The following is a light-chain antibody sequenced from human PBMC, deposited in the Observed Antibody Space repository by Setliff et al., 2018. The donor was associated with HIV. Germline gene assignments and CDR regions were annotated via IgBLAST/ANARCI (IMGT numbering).Light chain of an antibody. J-gene: IGLJ1*01. CDR3: CSYRVTSTL. V-gene: IGLV2-11*01. Sequence: QSALTQPRSVSGSPGQSVTISCTGTTSDVGGYNFVSWYQHHPGKAPKLMIYDVIKRPSGVPDRFSGSKSGNTASLTISGLQAEDEADYYCCSYRVTSTLFGTGTKVTVL. CDR1: TSDVGGYNF. CDR2: DVI.